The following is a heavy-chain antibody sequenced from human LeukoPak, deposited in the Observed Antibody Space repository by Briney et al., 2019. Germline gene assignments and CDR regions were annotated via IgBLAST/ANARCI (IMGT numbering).Heavy chain of an antibody. J-gene: IGHJ4*02. CDR2: ISGSGDST. V-gene: IGHV3-23*01. D-gene: IGHD1-26*01. CDR3: AKGVIVGATKGDY. Sequence: PGGSLRLSCAASGFTFGGHTMHWVRQAPGKGLEWVSAISGSGDSTYYADSVKGRFTISRDNSKNTLYLQMNSLRAEDTAVYYCAKGVIVGATKGDYWGQGTLVTVSS. CDR1: GFTFGGHT.